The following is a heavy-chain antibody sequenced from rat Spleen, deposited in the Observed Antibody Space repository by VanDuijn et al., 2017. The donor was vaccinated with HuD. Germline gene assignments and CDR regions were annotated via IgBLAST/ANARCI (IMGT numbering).Heavy chain of an antibody. CDR2: ISYDGSST. V-gene: IGHV5-29*01. Sequence: EVQLVESGGGLVQPGRSLKLSCAASGFTFSNYGMAWVRQAPTKGLEWVATISYDGSSTYYRDSVKGRFTISRDNAKSTLYLQMDSLMSEETATYYWARKRWDVMDAWGQGVSVTVSS. J-gene: IGHJ4*01. CDR1: GFTFSNYG. CDR3: ARKRWDVMDA.